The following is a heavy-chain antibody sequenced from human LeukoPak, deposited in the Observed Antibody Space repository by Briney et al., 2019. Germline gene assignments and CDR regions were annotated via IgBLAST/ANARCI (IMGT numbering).Heavy chain of an antibody. D-gene: IGHD1-7*01. CDR1: GYTFTGYY. CDR2: INPNSGGT. Sequence: GASVRVSCKASGYTFTGYYMHWVRQAPGQGLEWMGWINPNSGGTNYAQKFRGRVTMTRDTPISTAYMDLSRLRSDDTAVYYCARYPGTRVFSSNYWGQGTLVTVSS. CDR3: ARYPGTRVFSSNY. V-gene: IGHV1-2*02. J-gene: IGHJ4*02.